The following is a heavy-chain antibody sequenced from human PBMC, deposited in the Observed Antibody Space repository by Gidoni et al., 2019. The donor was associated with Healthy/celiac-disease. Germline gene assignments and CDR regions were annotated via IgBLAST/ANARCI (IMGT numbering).Heavy chain of an antibody. J-gene: IGHJ4*02. D-gene: IGHD4-17*01. CDR2: ISGSGGST. CDR1: GLTFSSSA. V-gene: IGHV3-23*01. Sequence: EVQLLESGGGLVQPGGSLRVSCAASGLTFSSSAMSWVRPGPGKGLEWVSAISGSGGSTYYADSVKGRFTISRDNSKNTLYLQMNSLRAEDTAVYYCAKGNYGDYPFDYWGQGTLVTVSS. CDR3: AKGNYGDYPFDY.